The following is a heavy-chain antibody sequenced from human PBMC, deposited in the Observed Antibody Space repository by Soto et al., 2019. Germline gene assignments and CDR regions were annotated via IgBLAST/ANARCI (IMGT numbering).Heavy chain of an antibody. CDR2: ISAYNGNT. Sequence: ASVKVSCKASGYTFTSYGISWVRQAPGQGLEWMGWISAYNGNTNYAQKLQGRVTMTTDTSTSTAYMELRSLRSDDTAVYYCARGPVTIFGVVIIAYWGQGTLVTVSS. D-gene: IGHD3-3*01. J-gene: IGHJ4*02. V-gene: IGHV1-18*01. CDR1: GYTFTSYG. CDR3: ARGPVTIFGVVIIAY.